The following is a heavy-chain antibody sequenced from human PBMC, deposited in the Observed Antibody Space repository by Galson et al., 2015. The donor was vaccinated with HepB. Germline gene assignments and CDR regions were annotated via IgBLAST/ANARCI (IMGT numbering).Heavy chain of an antibody. Sequence: SLRLSCAASGFTFSTYWMTWVRQAPGKGLEWVANIKQDGSEKYYVDSVKGRFTISRDNAKNSLYLQMNSLRAEDTAVYYCARELYDSSGNAYWGQGTLVTVSS. V-gene: IGHV3-7*03. CDR1: GFTFSTYW. CDR3: ARELYDSSGNAY. J-gene: IGHJ4*02. CDR2: IKQDGSEK. D-gene: IGHD3-22*01.